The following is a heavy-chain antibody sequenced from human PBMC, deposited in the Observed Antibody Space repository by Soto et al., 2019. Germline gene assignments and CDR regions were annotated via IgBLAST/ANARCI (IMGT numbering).Heavy chain of an antibody. D-gene: IGHD4-17*01. CDR2: ISAYNGNT. J-gene: IGHJ2*01. CDR3: ARTPRSPYGDYVGSRYFDL. V-gene: IGHV1-18*01. CDR1: GYTFTSYG. Sequence: QVQLVQSGAEVKKPGASVKVSCKASGYTFTSYGISWVRQAPGQGLEWMGWISAYNGNTNYAQKLQGRVTMTTDTSTSTAYMELRSLRSDDTAVYYCARTPRSPYGDYVGSRYFDLWGRGTLVTVSS.